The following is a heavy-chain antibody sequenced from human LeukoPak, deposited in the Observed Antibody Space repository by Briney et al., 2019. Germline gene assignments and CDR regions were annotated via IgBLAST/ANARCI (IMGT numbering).Heavy chain of an antibody. D-gene: IGHD6-19*01. CDR2: INHGGST. CDR3: ARTHSPRYRSGWYAPMRAFDI. Sequence: PSETLSLTCAVYGGSFSGYYWSWIRQPPGKGLEWLGEINHGGSTNYNPSLTSRVTPSVDTTKNQFSPNMSSVAAADTAVYYCARTHSPRYRSGWYAPMRAFDIWGQGTMVTVSS. CDR1: GGSFSGYY. V-gene: IGHV4-34*01. J-gene: IGHJ3*02.